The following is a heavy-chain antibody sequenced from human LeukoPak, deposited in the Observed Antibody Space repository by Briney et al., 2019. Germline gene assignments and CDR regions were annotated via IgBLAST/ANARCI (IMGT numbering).Heavy chain of an antibody. CDR1: GGTFSSYA. V-gene: IGHV1-69*04. J-gene: IGHJ6*02. CDR2: IIPIFGIA. D-gene: IGHD4-23*01. CDR3: ARYGSNLIYYYGMDV. Sequence: SVKVSCKASGGTFSSYAISWVRQAPGQGLEWMGRIIPIFGIANYAQKFQGRVTITADKSTSTAYMELSRLRSEDTAVYYCARYGSNLIYYYGMDVWSQGTTVTVYS.